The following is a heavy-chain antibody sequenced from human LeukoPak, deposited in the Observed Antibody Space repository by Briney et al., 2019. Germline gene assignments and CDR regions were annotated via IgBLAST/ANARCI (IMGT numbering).Heavy chain of an antibody. CDR2: INANNGDT. Sequence: ASVKVSCMASGYSFTDYYMHWVRQAPGQGLEWMGCINANNGDTNYAQEFQGRVTMTRDTSIGTAYMELSILRSDDTAVYYCARDQNRTLFGPWGQETLVTVSS. V-gene: IGHV1-2*02. CDR1: GYSFTDYY. D-gene: IGHD1-14*01. CDR3: ARDQNRTLFGP. J-gene: IGHJ5*02.